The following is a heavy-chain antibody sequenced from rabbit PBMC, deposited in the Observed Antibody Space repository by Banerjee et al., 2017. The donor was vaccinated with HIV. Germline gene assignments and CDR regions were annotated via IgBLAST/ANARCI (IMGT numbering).Heavy chain of an antibody. V-gene: IGHV1S40*01. CDR1: GFDLSSYYY. Sequence: QSLEESGGDLVKPGASLTLTCTASGFDLSSYYYMSWVRQAPGKGLEWIGYNDPVFGNTYYASWVNGRFTISSHNAQNTLYLQLNSLTAADTATYFCARDLTGVTGWNFNLWGQGTLVTVS. CDR3: ARDLTGVTGWNFNL. D-gene: IGHD7-1*01. CDR2: NDPVFGNT. J-gene: IGHJ4*01.